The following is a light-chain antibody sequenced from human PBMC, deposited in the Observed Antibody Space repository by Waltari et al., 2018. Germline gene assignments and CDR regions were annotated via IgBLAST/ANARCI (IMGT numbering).Light chain of an antibody. CDR3: QQSYIAPYS. CDR1: QGISIY. J-gene: IGKJ2*03. CDR2: SDS. Sequence: DIHMTQSPSSLSASVGDRVTLTCRASQGISIYVSWFHHKPWKPPRPLVYSDSSLQGGVPSRFSGSGSGTDFTLTISSLQPEDLGSYYCQQSYIAPYSFGQGTKLEIK. V-gene: IGKV1-39*01.